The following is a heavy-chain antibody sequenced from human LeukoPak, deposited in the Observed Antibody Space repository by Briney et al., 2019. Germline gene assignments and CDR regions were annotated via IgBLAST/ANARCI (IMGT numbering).Heavy chain of an antibody. D-gene: IGHD1-14*01. V-gene: IGHV3-23*01. CDR1: GFTFSSYA. CDR3: AKVSGGGLYYDGMDV. Sequence: GGSLRLSCAASGFTFSSYAMSWVCQAPGKGLEWVSVISGSGGSTYYADSVKGRFTISRDSSKNTLYLQMNSLRAEDTAVYYCAKVSGGGLYYDGMDVWGQGTTVTVSS. J-gene: IGHJ6*02. CDR2: ISGSGGST.